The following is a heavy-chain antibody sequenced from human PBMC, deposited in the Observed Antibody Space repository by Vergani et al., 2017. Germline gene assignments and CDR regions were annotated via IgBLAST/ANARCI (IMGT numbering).Heavy chain of an antibody. CDR2: IYYSGST. D-gene: IGHD2-2*01. CDR3: ARVGYCSSTSCYAPDNWFDP. CDR1: GGSISSYY. V-gene: IGHV4-59*01. J-gene: IGHJ5*02. Sequence: QVQLQESGPGLVKPSETLSLTCTVSGGSISSYYWSWIRQPPGKGLEWIGYIYYSGSTNYNPSLKCRVTISVDTSKNQFSLKLSSVTAADTAVYYCARVGYCSSTSCYAPDNWFDPWGQGTLVTVSS.